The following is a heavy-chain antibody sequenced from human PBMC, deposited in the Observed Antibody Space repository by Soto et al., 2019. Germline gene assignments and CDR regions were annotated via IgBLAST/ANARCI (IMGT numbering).Heavy chain of an antibody. J-gene: IGHJ6*02. Sequence: QVQLQESGPGLVKPSQTLSLTCTVSGGSISSGGYYWSWIRQHPGKGLEWIGYIYYSGSTYYNPSLKSRVTISVDTSKNQFSLKLSSVTAADTAVYYCARDPRHYYGSGSQGDYYYYGMDVWGQGTTVTVSS. V-gene: IGHV4-31*03. D-gene: IGHD3-10*01. CDR1: GGSISSGGYY. CDR3: ARDPRHYYGSGSQGDYYYYGMDV. CDR2: IYYSGST.